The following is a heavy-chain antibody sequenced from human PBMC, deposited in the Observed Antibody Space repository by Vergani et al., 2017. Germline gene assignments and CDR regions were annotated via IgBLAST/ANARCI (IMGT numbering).Heavy chain of an antibody. Sequence: EVQLVQSGAEVKKPGESLKISCKGSGYSFTSYWIGWVRQMPGKGLEWMGIIYPGDSDTRYSPSFQGQVTISADKSISTAYLQWSSLKASDNAMYYCAGHRLYGCNSVGERAKYFDYWGQGTLVTVSS. CDR3: AGHRLYGCNSVGERAKYFDY. D-gene: IGHD4-23*01. V-gene: IGHV5-51*01. J-gene: IGHJ4*02. CDR1: GYSFTSYW. CDR2: IYPGDSDT.